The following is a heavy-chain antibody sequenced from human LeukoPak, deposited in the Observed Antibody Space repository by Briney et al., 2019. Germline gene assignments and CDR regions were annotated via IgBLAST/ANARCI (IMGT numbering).Heavy chain of an antibody. Sequence: PSETLSLTCTVSGGSISSYYWSWIRQPPGKGLEWIGYINYSGSTNNSPSLKSRVTISVDTSKNQFSLKLSSVTAADTAVYYCARGEAAAGASWFAPWGQGTLVTVSS. CDR1: GGSISSYY. CDR2: INYSGST. V-gene: IGHV4-59*01. J-gene: IGHJ5*02. CDR3: ARGEAAAGASWFAP. D-gene: IGHD6-13*01.